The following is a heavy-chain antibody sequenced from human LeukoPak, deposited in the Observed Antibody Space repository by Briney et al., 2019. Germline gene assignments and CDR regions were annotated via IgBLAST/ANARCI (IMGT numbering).Heavy chain of an antibody. Sequence: GGSLRLSCAASGFTFDDYAMHWVRQAPGKGLEWVSLISWDGGSTYYADSVKGRFTISRDNSKNSLYLQMNSLRAEDTALYYFANEGRDGRRGYYYYYYMDVWGKGTTVTVSS. V-gene: IGHV3-43D*03. D-gene: IGHD5-24*01. CDR3: ANEGRDGRRGYYYYYYMDV. CDR2: ISWDGGST. CDR1: GFTFDDYA. J-gene: IGHJ6*03.